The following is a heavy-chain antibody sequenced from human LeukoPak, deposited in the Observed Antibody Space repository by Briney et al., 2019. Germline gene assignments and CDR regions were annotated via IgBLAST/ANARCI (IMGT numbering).Heavy chain of an antibody. CDR3: ARDQNGMDV. CDR2: ISAYNGNA. J-gene: IGHJ6*02. CDR1: GFTFTTYG. V-gene: IGHV1-18*01. Sequence: ASVKVSCKASGFTFTTYGISWVRQAPGQGLEWMGWISAYNGNANYAQRLQGRVTMTTDTSTSTALMELRSLRSDDTAVYYCARDQNGMDVWGQGTTVTVSS.